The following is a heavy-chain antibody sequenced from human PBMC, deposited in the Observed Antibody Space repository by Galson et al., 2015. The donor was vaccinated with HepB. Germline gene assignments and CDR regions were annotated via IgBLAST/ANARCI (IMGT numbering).Heavy chain of an antibody. V-gene: IGHV3-23*01. J-gene: IGHJ4*02. CDR3: AKSQDWSPMALDY. CDR2: ISGSGGST. D-gene: IGHD3-10*01. Sequence: LRLSCAASGFPFSSYAMSWVRQAPGKGLEWVSAISGSGGSTYYADSVKGRFTISRDNSKNTLYLQMNSLRAEDTAVYYCAKSQDWSPMALDYWGQGTLVTVSS. CDR1: GFPFSSYA.